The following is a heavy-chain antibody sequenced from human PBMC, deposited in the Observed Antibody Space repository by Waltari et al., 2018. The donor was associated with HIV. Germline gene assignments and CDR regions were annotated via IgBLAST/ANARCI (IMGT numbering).Heavy chain of an antibody. CDR3: ARGRRDGYNFY. V-gene: IGHV4-39*01. CDR2: LYCSGST. CDR1: GGSVTTSSFY. J-gene: IGHJ4*02. Sequence: QLQLQGSGPGLVKPLETLSLTCTVSGGSVTTSSFYWGWIRQPPGKGLEWIGSLYCSGSTFDTPTLKGRVTISVDTSKNQFSLKLTSVTAADTAVYYCARGRRDGYNFYWGQGTLVTVSS. D-gene: IGHD5-12*01.